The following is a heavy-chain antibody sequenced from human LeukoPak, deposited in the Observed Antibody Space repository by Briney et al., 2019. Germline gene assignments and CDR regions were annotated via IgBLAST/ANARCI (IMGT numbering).Heavy chain of an antibody. CDR2: ISYDGSNK. V-gene: IGHV3-30*04. D-gene: IGHD6-13*01. CDR1: GFTFSSYA. Sequence: TGGSLRLSCAASGFTFSSYAMHWVRQAPGKGLEWVAVISYDGSNKYYADSVKGRFTISRDNSKNTLYLQMNSLGAEDTAVYYCARDRSRYSSSWYVGYFDLWGRGTLVTVSS. CDR3: ARDRSRYSSSWYVGYFDL. J-gene: IGHJ2*01.